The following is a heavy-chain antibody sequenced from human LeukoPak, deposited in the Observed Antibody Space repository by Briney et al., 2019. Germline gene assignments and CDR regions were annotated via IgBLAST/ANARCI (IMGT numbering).Heavy chain of an antibody. J-gene: IGHJ4*02. CDR3: AKDEEILTPFDY. V-gene: IGHV3-30-3*01. Sequence: PGGSLRLSCAASGFTFSSYAMHWVRQAPGKGLEWVAVISYDGSNKYYADSVKGRFTISRDNSKNTLYLQMNSLRAEDTAVYYCAKDEEILTPFDYWGQGTLVTVSS. D-gene: IGHD2-15*01. CDR1: GFTFSSYA. CDR2: ISYDGSNK.